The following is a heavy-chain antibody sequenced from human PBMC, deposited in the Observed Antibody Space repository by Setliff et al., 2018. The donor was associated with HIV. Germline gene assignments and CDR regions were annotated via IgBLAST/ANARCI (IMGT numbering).Heavy chain of an antibody. V-gene: IGHV4-34*01. J-gene: IGHJ4*02. CDR3: TRAQIAAPRPFDY. D-gene: IGHD2-21*01. Sequence: SETLSLTCAVYGGSVSGHYWGWFRQPPGKGLEWIGEITHKGVANYSPSLMRRATISADTSKNQFSLRLSSVTAADTALYFCTRAQIAAPRPFDYWGQGTLVTVSS. CDR2: ITHKGVA. CDR1: GGSVSGHY.